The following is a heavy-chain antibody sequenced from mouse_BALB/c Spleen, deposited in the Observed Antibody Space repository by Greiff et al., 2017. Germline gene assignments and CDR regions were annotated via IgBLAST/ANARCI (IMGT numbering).Heavy chain of an antibody. D-gene: IGHD2-14*01. Sequence: VQLKESGPGLVKPSQSLSLTCSVTGYSITSGYYWNWIRQFPGNKLEWMGYISYDGSNNYNPSLKNRISITRDTSKNQFFLKLNSVTTEDTATYYCARHYRDFDYWGQGTTLTVSS. J-gene: IGHJ2*01. CDR3: ARHYRDFDY. V-gene: IGHV3-6*02. CDR1: GYSITSGYY. CDR2: ISYDGSN.